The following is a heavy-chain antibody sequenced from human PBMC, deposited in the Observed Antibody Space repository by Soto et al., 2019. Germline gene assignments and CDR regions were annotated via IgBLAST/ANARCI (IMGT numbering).Heavy chain of an antibody. Sequence: PLSLTRTVSGGSLSSGGDYWSWIRQHQGKGMGWIGYVYYRVSSIYNPSLKWRVTISVDTSKNQFSLKLSSVTAADTAVYYWARFTASFGVAMPDSSSREVFDYWGQGTLVTVSS. V-gene: IGHV4-31*03. CDR2: VYYRVSS. CDR3: ARFTASFGVAMPDSSSREVFDY. D-gene: IGHD3-3*01. J-gene: IGHJ4*02. CDR1: GGSLSSGGDY.